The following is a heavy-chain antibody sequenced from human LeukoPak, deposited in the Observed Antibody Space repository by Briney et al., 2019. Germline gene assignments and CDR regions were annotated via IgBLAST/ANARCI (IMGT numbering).Heavy chain of an antibody. CDR3: AKDPSGGWYYFDY. Sequence: SGGSLRLSCAASGFTFSSYAMSWVRQAPGKGLEWVSAISGSGGSTYYADSVKGRFTISRDNSKNTLYLQMNSLRAEDTAVYYCAKDPSGGWYYFDYWGQGTLVTVSS. CDR2: ISGSGGST. V-gene: IGHV3-23*01. J-gene: IGHJ4*02. CDR1: GFTFSSYA. D-gene: IGHD6-19*01.